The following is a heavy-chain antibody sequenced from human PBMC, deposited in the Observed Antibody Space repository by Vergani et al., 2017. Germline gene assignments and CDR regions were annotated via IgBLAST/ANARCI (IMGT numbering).Heavy chain of an antibody. Sequence: QVHLVESGGGVVQPGRSLRLSCVVSGFSSSYYGMHWVRQAPGKGLEWVAVISCDGTQKYYADSVKGRFTISRDNSKSTLYLQMNSLRTEDTAVYYCATKSCGTPGCQIGYFREWGQGTLVTVSS. CDR1: GFSSSYYG. V-gene: IGHV3-30*03. CDR3: ATKSCGTPGCQIGYFRE. J-gene: IGHJ1*01. D-gene: IGHD1-1*01. CDR2: ISCDGTQK.